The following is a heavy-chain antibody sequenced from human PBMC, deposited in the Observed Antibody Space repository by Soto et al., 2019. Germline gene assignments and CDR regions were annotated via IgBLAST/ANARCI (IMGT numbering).Heavy chain of an antibody. Sequence: GGSLRLSCAASGFTFSSHAMSWFRQAPGKGLELVSAISGSGGSTYYADSVKGRFTISRDNSKNTLYLQMTSLRAEDTAVYYCAKDPTPYYGDYDAFDIWGQGTMVTVSS. J-gene: IGHJ3*02. CDR1: GFTFSSHA. CDR2: ISGSGGST. D-gene: IGHD4-17*01. V-gene: IGHV3-23*01. CDR3: AKDPTPYYGDYDAFDI.